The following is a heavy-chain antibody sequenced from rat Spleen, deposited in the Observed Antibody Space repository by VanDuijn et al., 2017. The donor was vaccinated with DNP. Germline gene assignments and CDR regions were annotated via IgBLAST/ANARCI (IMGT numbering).Heavy chain of an antibody. Sequence: QVQLKESGPGLVQPSQTLSLTCTVAGFSLTSYNVHWVRQPPGKGLEWMGVIWKHGATRYNSALKSRLSFSKATSKSQVFLKLNRLQTEDTATYYCARDLIIRDTTSAMDVWGQGTSVTVSS. CDR1: GFSLTSYN. V-gene: IGHV2-41*01. J-gene: IGHJ4*01. CDR3: ARDLIIRDTTSAMDV. D-gene: IGHD4-3*01. CDR2: IWKHGAT.